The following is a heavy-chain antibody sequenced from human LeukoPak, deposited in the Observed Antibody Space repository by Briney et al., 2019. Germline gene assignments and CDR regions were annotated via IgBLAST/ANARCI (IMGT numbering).Heavy chain of an antibody. CDR3: ARDGENHYYDY. V-gene: IGHV3-66*01. CDR2: IYSGGTI. Sequence: PGGSLRLSCAASGFTVSSNHMSWVRQAPGKGLEWVSVIYSGGTIYYADSVKGRFTISRDNSKNTVYLEMNILRAEDTAVYYCARDGENHYYDYWGQGTLVTVSS. D-gene: IGHD7-27*01. CDR1: GFTVSSNH. J-gene: IGHJ4*02.